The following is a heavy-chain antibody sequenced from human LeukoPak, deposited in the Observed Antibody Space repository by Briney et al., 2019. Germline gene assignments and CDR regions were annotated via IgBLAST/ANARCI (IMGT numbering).Heavy chain of an antibody. CDR1: GFTFSSYA. J-gene: IGHJ4*02. V-gene: IGHV3-30*04. D-gene: IGHD6-19*01. CDR3: ARVARPWGISVAGTFDS. CDR2: ISYDGSNK. Sequence: RRSLRLSCAASGFTFSSYAMHWVRQAPRKGLEWVAIISYDGSNKYYADSVKGRFTISRDNPQNSLYLQMNSLRAEDTAVYYCARVARPWGISVAGTFDSWDQGTLVTVSS.